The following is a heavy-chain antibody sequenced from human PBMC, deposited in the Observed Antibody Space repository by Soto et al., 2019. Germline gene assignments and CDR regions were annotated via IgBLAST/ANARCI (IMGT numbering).Heavy chain of an antibody. Sequence: ASVKVSCKASGYTFTSYDINWVRQATGQGLKWMGWMNPNSGNTAYEQKFQGRITMTRNNSTSTASIELSSLRSEYTSVYYCAISRITGTTWAFDIWGQGTMVTVSS. D-gene: IGHD1-20*01. J-gene: IGHJ3*02. CDR2: MNPNSGNT. V-gene: IGHV1-8*02. CDR1: GYTFTSYD. CDR3: AISRITGTTWAFDI.